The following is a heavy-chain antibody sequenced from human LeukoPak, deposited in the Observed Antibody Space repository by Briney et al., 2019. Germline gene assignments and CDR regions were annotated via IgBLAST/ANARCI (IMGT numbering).Heavy chain of an antibody. Sequence: PSETLSLTCTVSGGSISSSSYYWGWIRQPPGKGLEWIGSIYYSGSTYYNPSLKSRVTISVDTSKNQFSLKLSSVTAADTAVYYCASQRVGSGSYWYFDYWGQGTLVTVSS. V-gene: IGHV4-39*01. CDR2: IYYSGST. J-gene: IGHJ4*02. D-gene: IGHD3-10*01. CDR1: GGSISSSSYY. CDR3: ASQRVGSGSYWYFDY.